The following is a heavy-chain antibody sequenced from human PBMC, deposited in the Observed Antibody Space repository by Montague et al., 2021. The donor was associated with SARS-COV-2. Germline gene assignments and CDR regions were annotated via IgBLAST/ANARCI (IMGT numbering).Heavy chain of an antibody. Sequence: PALVKPTQTLTLTCTFSGFSLSTSGVGVGWIRQLPGKVLEWLALIYWDDDKRYSPSLKSRLTITKDTSKNQMVLTMTNMDPVDTATYYCAHRRQPALLWFEEHTWGYFDYWGRGTLVTVSS. CDR3: AHRRQPALLWFEEHTWGYFDY. J-gene: IGHJ4*02. V-gene: IGHV2-5*02. D-gene: IGHD3-10*01. CDR2: IYWDDDK. CDR1: GFSLSTSGVG.